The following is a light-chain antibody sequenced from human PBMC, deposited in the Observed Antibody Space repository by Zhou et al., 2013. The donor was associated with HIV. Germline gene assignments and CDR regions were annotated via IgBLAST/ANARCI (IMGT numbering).Light chain of an antibody. J-gene: IGKJ1*01. CDR2: AAS. CDR1: QDISNY. Sequence: DIQMTQSPSSLSASVGDRVTITCQASQDISNYLNWYQQKPGKAPKLLIYAASILQSGVPSRFSGSGSGTDFTLTITSLQPDDFATYYCQQSYSTPRTFGQGTKVEIK. CDR3: QQSYSTPRT. V-gene: IGKV1-39*01.